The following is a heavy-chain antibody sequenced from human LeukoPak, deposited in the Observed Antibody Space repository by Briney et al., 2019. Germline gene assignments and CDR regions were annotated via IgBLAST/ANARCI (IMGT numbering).Heavy chain of an antibody. CDR3: ARAGEGYCSGGSCYAGDY. CDR2: ISYSSGHI. Sequence: GGSLRLSCAASGFTFSNSGMNWVRQAPGKGLEWVSSISYSSGHIYYADSVKGRFTISRDNAKNSSYLQMNSLRVEDTAVYYCARAGEGYCSGGSCYAGDYWGQGTLVTVSS. J-gene: IGHJ4*02. D-gene: IGHD2-15*01. CDR1: GFTFSNSG. V-gene: IGHV3-21*01.